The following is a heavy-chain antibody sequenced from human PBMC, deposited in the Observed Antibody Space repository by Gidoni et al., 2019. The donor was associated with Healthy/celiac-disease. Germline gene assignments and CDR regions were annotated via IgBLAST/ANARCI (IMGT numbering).Heavy chain of an antibody. CDR3: ARRIIVGATPRDY. V-gene: IGHV4-39*01. J-gene: IGHJ4*02. CDR1: GGSISSSSYY. CDR2: IYYSGST. D-gene: IGHD1-26*01. Sequence: QLQLQESGPGLVKPSETLSLTCTVSGGSISSSSYYWGWIRQPPGKGLEWIGSIYYSGSTYYNPSLKSRVTISVDTSKNQFSLKLSSVTAADTAVYYCARRIIVGATPRDYWGQGTLVTVSS.